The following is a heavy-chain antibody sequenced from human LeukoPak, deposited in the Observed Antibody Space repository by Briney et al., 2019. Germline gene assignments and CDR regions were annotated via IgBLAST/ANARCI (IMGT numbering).Heavy chain of an antibody. Sequence: GGSLRLSCAASGFSFISYGMHWVRQAPGKGLEWVGVISDDGRRKDYADSVKGRFTISRDNSKDTLYLQMNSLRAEDTAVYYCAKRPSDYGDYVSYFDYWGQGTLVTVTS. V-gene: IGHV3-30*18. CDR2: ISDDGRRK. J-gene: IGHJ4*02. CDR1: GFSFISYG. CDR3: AKRPSDYGDYVSYFDY. D-gene: IGHD4-17*01.